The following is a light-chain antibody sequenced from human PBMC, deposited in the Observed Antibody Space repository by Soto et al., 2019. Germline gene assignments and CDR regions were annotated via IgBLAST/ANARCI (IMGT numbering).Light chain of an antibody. J-gene: IGLJ2*01. CDR2: DVT. V-gene: IGLV2-11*01. CDR1: SRDVGIYNY. CDR3: CSYAGNYPLL. Sequence: SVLTQPRSVSGSPGQSVTVSCTGTSRDVGIYNYVSWYQQRPGTAPKVMIYDVTKRPSGVPDRFSGSKTANTASLTIAGLQADDEADYYCCSYAGNYPLLFGGGTKVTVL.